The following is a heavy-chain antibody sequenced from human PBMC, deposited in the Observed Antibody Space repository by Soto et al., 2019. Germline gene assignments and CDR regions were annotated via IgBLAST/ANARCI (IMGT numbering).Heavy chain of an antibody. D-gene: IGHD5-18*01. V-gene: IGHV3-30*18. CDR1: GFTFRTHG. CDR2: ISYDGSDK. J-gene: IGHJ6*02. Sequence: QVQLVESGGGVVQPGRSLRLSCVASGFTFRTHGMHWVRQAPGKGLEWVAVISYDGSDKYYGDSVKGRFFISRDNSKNTLDLQMNRLRAEDTAVYFCAKDSYCFYHYYGMDVWGQGTTVTVSS. CDR3: AKDSYCFYHYYGMDV.